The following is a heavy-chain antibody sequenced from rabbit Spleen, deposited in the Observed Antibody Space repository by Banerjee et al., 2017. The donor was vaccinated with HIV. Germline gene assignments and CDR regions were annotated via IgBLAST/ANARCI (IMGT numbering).Heavy chain of an antibody. D-gene: IGHD8-1*01. Sequence: QSLEESGGGLVQPEGSLALTCKASGFSFSSSDYICWVRQAPGKGLEWISCIAGSSSGFTYSATWAKGRFTISKTSSTTVTLQMTSLTAADTATYFCARDTGSSFSSYGMDLWGPGNLVTVS. CDR1: GFSFSSSDY. CDR3: ARDTGSSFSSYGMDL. CDR2: IAGSSSGFT. J-gene: IGHJ6*01. V-gene: IGHV1S40*01.